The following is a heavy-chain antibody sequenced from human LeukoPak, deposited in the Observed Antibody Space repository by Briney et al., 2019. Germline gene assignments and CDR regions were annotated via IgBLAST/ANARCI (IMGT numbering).Heavy chain of an antibody. CDR3: ARLMVRGVDYYFDY. Sequence: GSLRLSCAASGFTFSSYSMNWVRQAPGKGLEWVSSISSSSSYIYYADSVKGRFTISRDNAKNSLYLQMNSLRAEDTAVYYCARLMVRGVDYYFDYWGQGTLVTVSS. CDR2: ISSSSSYI. D-gene: IGHD3-10*01. CDR1: GFTFSSYS. J-gene: IGHJ4*02. V-gene: IGHV3-21*01.